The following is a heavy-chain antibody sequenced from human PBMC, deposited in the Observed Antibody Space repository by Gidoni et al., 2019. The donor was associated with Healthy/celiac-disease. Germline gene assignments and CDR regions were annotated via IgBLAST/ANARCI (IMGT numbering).Heavy chain of an antibody. D-gene: IGHD4-4*01. J-gene: IGHJ4*02. CDR1: GFTFSSDG. CDR3: ARDPGDDYSNYNYFDY. V-gene: IGHV3-33*01. CDR2: ILYDGSNK. Sequence: QVQLVESGGGVVQPGRSLRLSCAASGFTFSSDGMHWVRQAPGKGLEWVAVILYDGSNKYYADSVKGRFTISRDNSKNTLYLQMNSLRAEDTAVYYCARDPGDDYSNYNYFDYWGQGTLVTVSS.